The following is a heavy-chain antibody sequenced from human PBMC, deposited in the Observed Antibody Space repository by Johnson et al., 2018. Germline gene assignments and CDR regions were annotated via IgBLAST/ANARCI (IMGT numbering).Heavy chain of an antibody. V-gene: IGHV3-13*01. Sequence: EVQLLESGGGLVQPGGSLRLSYAASGFTFSSYDMHWVRQATGKGLEWVSAIGTAGDTYYPGSVKGRFTISRENAKNSLYLQMNSLRAGDTAVYYCSKTLPSDCWSGYSEGYYYMDVWGKGTTVTVSS. CDR1: GFTFSSYD. D-gene: IGHD3-3*01. J-gene: IGHJ6*03. CDR3: SKTLPSDCWSGYSEGYYYMDV. CDR2: IGTAGDT.